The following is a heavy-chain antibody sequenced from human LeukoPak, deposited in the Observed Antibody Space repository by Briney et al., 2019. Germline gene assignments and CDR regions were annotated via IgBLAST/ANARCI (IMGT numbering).Heavy chain of an antibody. CDR3: ARDRRGDSSVYYHFDY. CDR2: IYSGGST. J-gene: IGHJ4*02. V-gene: IGHV3-53*01. CDR1: GFTVSSNY. D-gene: IGHD3-22*01. Sequence: GGSLRLSCAASGFTVSSNYMSWVRQAPGKGLEWVSVIYSGGSTYYADSVKGRFTISRDNSKNTLYLQMNSLRAEDTAVYYCARDRRGDSSVYYHFDYWGQGTLVTVSS.